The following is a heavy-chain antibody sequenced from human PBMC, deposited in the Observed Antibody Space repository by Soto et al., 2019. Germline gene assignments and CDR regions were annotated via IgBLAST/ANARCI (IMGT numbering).Heavy chain of an antibody. D-gene: IGHD3-22*01. CDR3: ARDWYYYDSSGYVPMF. V-gene: IGHV3-30-3*01. Sequence: GGSLRLSCAASGFTFSSYAMHWVRQAPGKGLEWVAVISYDGSNKYYADSVKGRFTISRDNSKNTLYLQMNSLRAEDTAVYYCARDWYYYDSSGYVPMFWGQGTLVTVSS. CDR1: GFTFSSYA. CDR2: ISYDGSNK. J-gene: IGHJ4*02.